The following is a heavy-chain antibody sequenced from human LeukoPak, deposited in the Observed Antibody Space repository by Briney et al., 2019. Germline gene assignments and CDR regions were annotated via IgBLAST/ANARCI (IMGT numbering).Heavy chain of an antibody. V-gene: IGHV3-30*02. CDR3: AKDSSGYPLDY. D-gene: IGHD3-22*01. J-gene: IGHJ4*02. Sequence: GGSLRLSCAASAFTFSTYGMHWVRQAPGKGLEWVTFIRYDGSYKYYADSVKGRFTISRDNSKNTLYLRMNSLRADDTAVYYCAKDSSGYPLDYWGQGTLVTVSS. CDR2: IRYDGSYK. CDR1: AFTFSTYG.